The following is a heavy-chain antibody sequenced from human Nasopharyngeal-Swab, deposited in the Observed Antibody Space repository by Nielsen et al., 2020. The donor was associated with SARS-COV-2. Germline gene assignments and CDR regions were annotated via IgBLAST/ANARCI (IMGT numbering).Heavy chain of an antibody. J-gene: IGHJ6*02. CDR3: AKAQGIRYGLDV. V-gene: IGHV3-30*18. Sequence: GASLKIYCAASGFTFSTYAMHWVRQAPGKGLEWVTLISNDGSNKYYGDSVKGRFTISRDNSRNTLFLQMNSLRPEDTAVYYCAKAQGIRYGLDVWGHGTTVTVSS. CDR1: GFTFSTYA. CDR2: ISNDGSNK.